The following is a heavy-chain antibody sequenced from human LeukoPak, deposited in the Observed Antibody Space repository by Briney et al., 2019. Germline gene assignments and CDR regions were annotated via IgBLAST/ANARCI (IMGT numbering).Heavy chain of an antibody. CDR3: ARHVRVIAAYDY. J-gene: IGHJ4*02. V-gene: IGHV1-8*01. Sequence: ASVKVSCKASGYTFTSYDINWVRQATGQGLEWMGWMNPNSGNTGYAQKFQGRVTMTRNTSISTAYMELSSLRSEDTAVYHCARHVRVIAAYDYWGQGTLVTVSS. CDR1: GYTFTSYD. D-gene: IGHD6-13*01. CDR2: MNPNSGNT.